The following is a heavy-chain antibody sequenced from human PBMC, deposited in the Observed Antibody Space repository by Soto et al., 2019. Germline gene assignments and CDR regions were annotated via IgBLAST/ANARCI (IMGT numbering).Heavy chain of an antibody. CDR1: GYTFTNYA. V-gene: IGHV1-3*01. CDR3: ARDESGIAAAGMGKFDP. CDR2: INAGNGKT. D-gene: IGHD6-13*01. J-gene: IGHJ5*02. Sequence: ASVKVSCKASGYTFTNYAIHWVRQAPGQRLEWMGWINAGNGKTKYSQNFQGRVTITRDTSTSTVYMELSSLRSEDTAVYYCARDESGIAAAGMGKFDPWGQGTLVTVSS.